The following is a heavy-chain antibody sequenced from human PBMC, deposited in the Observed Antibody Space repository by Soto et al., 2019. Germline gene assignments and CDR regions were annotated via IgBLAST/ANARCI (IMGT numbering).Heavy chain of an antibody. CDR1: GGSISSSSYY. Sequence: PSETLSLTCTVSGGSISSSSYYWGWIRQPPGKGLEWIGSIYYSGSTYYNPSLKSRVTISVDTSKNQFSLKLSSVTAADTAVYYCARGWTMVRGSTYGMDVWGQGTTVTVSS. D-gene: IGHD3-10*01. CDR3: ARGWTMVRGSTYGMDV. CDR2: IYYSGST. V-gene: IGHV4-39*01. J-gene: IGHJ6*02.